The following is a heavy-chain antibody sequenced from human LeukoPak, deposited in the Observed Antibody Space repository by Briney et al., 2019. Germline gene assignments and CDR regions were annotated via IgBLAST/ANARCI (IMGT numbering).Heavy chain of an antibody. CDR2: IRTYNGNT. CDR1: GYTFTTYC. D-gene: IGHD5-18*01. V-gene: IGHV1-18*01. J-gene: IGHJ4*02. Sequence: GASVKVSRRSSGYTFTTYCIPWVRQAPAQGLEWMGWIRTYNGNTKSAKKLQGRVTMTTDTSTSTAYMELRSLRSDDTGMYYCARDRMDTGTYFDYWGQGTLVTVSS. CDR3: ARDRMDTGTYFDY.